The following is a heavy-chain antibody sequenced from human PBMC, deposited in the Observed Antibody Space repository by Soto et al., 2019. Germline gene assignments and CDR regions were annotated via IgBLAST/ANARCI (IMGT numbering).Heavy chain of an antibody. V-gene: IGHV3-48*03. Sequence: PGVALSLSWSSSGLTFNRCELHGGRQAPGKGLEWISYISSSGSTAYYASSVEGRFTISRDNAKNSVYLQLDSLRAEDTALYYWKRGAWFPYLSREWGQGALATVAA. J-gene: IGHJ1*01. CDR3: KRGAWFPYLSRE. CDR2: ISSSGSTA. D-gene: IGHD3-10*01. CDR1: GLTFNRCE.